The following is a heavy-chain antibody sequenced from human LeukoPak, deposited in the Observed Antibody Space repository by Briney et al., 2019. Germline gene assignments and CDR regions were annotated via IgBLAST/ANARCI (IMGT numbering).Heavy chain of an antibody. CDR2: ISGSGGST. V-gene: IGHV3-23*01. CDR3: ATPWYYYDSSGYLPFDY. D-gene: IGHD3-22*01. J-gene: IGHJ4*02. CDR1: GFTFSSYA. Sequence: PGGSLRLSCAASGFTFSSYAMSWVRQAPGKGLEWVSAISGSGGSTYYADSVKGRFTISRDNSKNTLYLQTNSLRAEDTAVYYCATPWYYYDSSGYLPFDYWGQGTLVTVSS.